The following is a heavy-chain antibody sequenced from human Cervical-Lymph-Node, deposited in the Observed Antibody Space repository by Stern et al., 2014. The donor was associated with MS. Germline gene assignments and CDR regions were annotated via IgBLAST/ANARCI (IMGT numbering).Heavy chain of an antibody. J-gene: IGHJ6*02. V-gene: IGHV3-30*18. CDR3: AKVFGVVSLGLDYYYGMDV. Sequence: MQLVESGGGVVQPGRSLRLSCAASGFTFSSYGMHRVRQAPGKGLEWVAVISYDGSNKYYADSVKGRFTISRDNSKNTLYLQMNSLRAEDTAVYYCAKVFGVVSLGLDYYYGMDVWGQGTTVTVSS. D-gene: IGHD3-16*01. CDR1: GFTFSSYG. CDR2: ISYDGSNK.